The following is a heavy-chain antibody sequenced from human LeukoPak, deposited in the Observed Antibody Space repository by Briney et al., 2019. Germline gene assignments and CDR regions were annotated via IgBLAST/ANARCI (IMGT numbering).Heavy chain of an antibody. J-gene: IGHJ6*04. CDR2: ISSSGSTI. CDR3: AELGITMIGGV. CDR1: AFTFSDYW. Sequence: GGSLRLSCAASAFTFSDYWMTWVRQAPGKGLERVSYISSSGSTIYYADSVKGRFTISRDNAKNSLYLQMNSLRAEDTAVYYCAELGITMIGGVWGKGTTVTISS. V-gene: IGHV3-48*04. D-gene: IGHD3-10*02.